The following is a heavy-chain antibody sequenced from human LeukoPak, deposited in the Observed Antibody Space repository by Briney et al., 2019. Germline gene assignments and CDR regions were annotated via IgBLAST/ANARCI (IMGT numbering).Heavy chain of an antibody. D-gene: IGHD4-23*01. CDR3: ARFDYGVNSHHDAFDI. V-gene: IGHV4-61*02. CDR2: ISTSGST. CDR1: GYSISSGTYY. Sequence: PSETLSLTCTVSGYSISSGTYYWTWIRQPAGKGLEWIGRISTSGSTNYNPSLKSRVTISVDASKNQFSLRLNSVTAADTAVYYCARFDYGVNSHHDAFDIWGQGTMVTVSS. J-gene: IGHJ3*02.